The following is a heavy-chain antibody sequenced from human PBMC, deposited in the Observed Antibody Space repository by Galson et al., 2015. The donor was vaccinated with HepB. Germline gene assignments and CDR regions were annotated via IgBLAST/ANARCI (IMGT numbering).Heavy chain of an antibody. J-gene: IGHJ4*02. Sequence: SLRLSCAGFGFTFSGSAIHWVRQASGRGLEWIGRIGSKSNNYATTYVASVRGRFTISRDDSKNTAFLQLNSLKTDDTAVYYCTRMGDLSGYSSLWGQGTLVTVSS. CDR2: IGSKSNNYAT. CDR1: GFTFSGSA. D-gene: IGHD6-13*01. CDR3: TRMGDLSGYSSL. V-gene: IGHV3-73*01.